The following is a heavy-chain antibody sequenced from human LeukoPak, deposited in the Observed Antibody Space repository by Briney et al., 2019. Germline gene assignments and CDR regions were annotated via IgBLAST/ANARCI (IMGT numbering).Heavy chain of an antibody. D-gene: IGHD1-26*01. V-gene: IGHV4-39*01. CDR2: IYYSGST. CDR3: ARHSTQWELRSNFDY. CDR1: GGSITSSTYY. J-gene: IGHJ4*02. Sequence: SGTLSLTCTSSGGSITSSTYYWGWLRQPPGKGLEWIGSIYYSGSTYYNPSLKSRVTISVDTSKKQFSLKLSSVTAADTAVYYCARHSTQWELRSNFDYWGQGTLVTVSS.